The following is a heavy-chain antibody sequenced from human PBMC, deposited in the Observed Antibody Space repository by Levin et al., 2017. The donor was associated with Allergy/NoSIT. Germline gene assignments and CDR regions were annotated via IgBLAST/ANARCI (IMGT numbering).Heavy chain of an antibody. CDR3: ARGNIAVAVDY. J-gene: IGHJ4*02. Sequence: SQTLSLTCAVYGGSFSGYYWSWIRQPPGKGLEWIGEINHSGSTNYNPSLKSRVTISVDTSKNQFSLKLSSVTAADTAVYYCARGNIAVAVDYWGQGTLGTVSS. D-gene: IGHD6-19*01. CDR2: INHSGST. V-gene: IGHV4-34*01. CDR1: GGSFSGYY.